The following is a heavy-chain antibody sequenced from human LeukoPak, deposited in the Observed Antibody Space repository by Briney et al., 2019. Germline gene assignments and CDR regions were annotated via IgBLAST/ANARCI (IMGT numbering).Heavy chain of an antibody. CDR1: GGSIRSSYYY. Sequence: SETLSLTCTVSGGSIRSSYYYWGWIRQPPGKGLEWIGSIYDSGSTIYNPSLKSRVTFSADTSKNQFSLRLSSVTAADTAIYYCAKSIRSFYYVDYWGQGTLVTVSS. CDR3: AKSIRSFYYVDY. J-gene: IGHJ4*02. V-gene: IGHV4-39*07. CDR2: IYDSGST. D-gene: IGHD6-6*01.